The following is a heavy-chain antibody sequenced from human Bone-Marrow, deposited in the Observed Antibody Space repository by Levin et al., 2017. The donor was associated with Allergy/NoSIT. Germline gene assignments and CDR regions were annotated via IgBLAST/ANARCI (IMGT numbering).Heavy chain of an antibody. CDR2: MNPHTANT. J-gene: IGHJ5*02. CDR3: VRPRGAGGRGGVGT. V-gene: IGHV1-8*01. Sequence: ASVKVSYKSSGYTFTTYDINWVRQAPGQGLEWMGWMNPHTANTGRAQKFQGRLTMTRDTSISTSYMELSDLTSDETAVYYCVRPRGAGGRGGVGTWGQGTLVTVS. D-gene: IGHD4-23*01. CDR1: GYTFTTYD.